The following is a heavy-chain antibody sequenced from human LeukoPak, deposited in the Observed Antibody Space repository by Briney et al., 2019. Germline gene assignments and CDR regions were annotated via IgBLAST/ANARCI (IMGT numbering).Heavy chain of an antibody. CDR3: AKDYYGDYYFDH. CDR2: ISSSTSTI. D-gene: IGHD4-17*01. CDR1: GFTFSSYT. Sequence: GGSLRLSCAASGFTFSSYTMNWVRQAPGKRLEWVSSISSSTSTIHYAASVKGRFTIFRDNAKNSLYLQMNSLRAEDTAVYFCAKDYYGDYYFDHLGQGTLVTVSS. J-gene: IGHJ4*02. V-gene: IGHV3-48*01.